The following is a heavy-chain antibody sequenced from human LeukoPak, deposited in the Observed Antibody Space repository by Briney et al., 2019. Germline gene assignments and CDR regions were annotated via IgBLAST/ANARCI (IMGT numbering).Heavy chain of an antibody. Sequence: SVKVSCKASGGTFSSYAISWVRQAPGQGLEWMGGIIPIFGTANYAQKFQGRVTITADESTSTAYMELSSLRSEDTAVYYCARDPVYYYDSSGPQGDYWGQGTLVTVSS. CDR3: ARDPVYYYDSSGPQGDY. CDR2: IIPIFGTA. J-gene: IGHJ4*02. CDR1: GGTFSSYA. D-gene: IGHD3-22*01. V-gene: IGHV1-69*13.